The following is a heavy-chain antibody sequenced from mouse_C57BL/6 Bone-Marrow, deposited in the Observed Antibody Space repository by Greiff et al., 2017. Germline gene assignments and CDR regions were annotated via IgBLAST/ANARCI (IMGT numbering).Heavy chain of an antibody. D-gene: IGHD3-2*02. CDR2: IYPGDGDT. J-gene: IGHJ3*01. CDR1: GYAFSSSW. CDR3: AIDCSGYPFAY. V-gene: IGHV1-82*01. Sequence: VQLQQSGPELVKPGASVKISCKASGYAFSSSWMNWVKQRPGKGLEWIGRIYPGDGDTNYNGKFKGKAKLTADKSSSTAYIQLSSLSSEDSAVYFCAIDCSGYPFAYWGQGTLVTVSA.